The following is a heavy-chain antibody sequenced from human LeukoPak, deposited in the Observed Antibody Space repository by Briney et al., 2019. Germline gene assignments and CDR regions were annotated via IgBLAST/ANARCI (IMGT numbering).Heavy chain of an antibody. CDR2: ISSSSSYI. CDR1: GFTFSSYS. CDR3: GVYGDRDAFDI. V-gene: IGHV3-21*01. Sequence: GGSLRLSCAASGFTFSSYSMNWVRQAPGKGLEWVSSISSSSSYIYYADSVRGRFTISREKAKSTLYLQMNSLRAEDTAVYYCGVYGDRDAFDIWGQGTMVTVSS. D-gene: IGHD4-17*01. J-gene: IGHJ3*02.